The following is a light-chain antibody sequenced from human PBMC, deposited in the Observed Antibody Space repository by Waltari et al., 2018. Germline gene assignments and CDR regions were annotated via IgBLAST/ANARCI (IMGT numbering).Light chain of an antibody. CDR3: CSYAGSQNYV. CDR1: SSAVGVADK. CDR2: DVG. Sequence: HSALTQTRSEHGSRGQSVTISCTGTSSAVGVADKVSWYQQQPGKAPKLMFYDVGKRPSGVPDRFSGSKSGNTASLTISGLQAEDEADYYCCSYAGSQNYVFGTGTKVTVL. J-gene: IGLJ1*01. V-gene: IGLV2-11*01.